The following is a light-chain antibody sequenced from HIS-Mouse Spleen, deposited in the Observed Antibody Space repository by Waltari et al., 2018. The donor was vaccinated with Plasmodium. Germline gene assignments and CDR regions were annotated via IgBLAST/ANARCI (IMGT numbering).Light chain of an antibody. V-gene: IGLV3-27*01. CDR2: KDS. Sequence: SYELTQPSSLSVSPGQTARITCSGDVLAKQYARWFQQKPAQAPVMVIHKDSERPSGIPERSSGPSAGTTVTLTISGAQVEDEADYYCYSAADNNRVFGGGTKLTVL. J-gene: IGLJ3*02. CDR3: YSAADNNRV. CDR1: VLAKQY.